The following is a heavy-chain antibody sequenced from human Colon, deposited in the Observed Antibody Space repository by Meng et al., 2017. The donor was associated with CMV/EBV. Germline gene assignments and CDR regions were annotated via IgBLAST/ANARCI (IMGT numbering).Heavy chain of an antibody. CDR2: IRYDGSNK. V-gene: IGHV3-30*02. Sequence: GGSLRLSCAASGFNFNSFGMHWVRQAPGKGLEWVAFIRYDGSNKYYADSVKGRFTISRDNSKNTLYLQMNSLRAEDTAVYYCAKVAHRVVPYYFDYWGQGTLVTVSS. J-gene: IGHJ4*02. CDR3: AKVAHRVVPYYFDY. D-gene: IGHD2-2*01. CDR1: GFNFNSFG.